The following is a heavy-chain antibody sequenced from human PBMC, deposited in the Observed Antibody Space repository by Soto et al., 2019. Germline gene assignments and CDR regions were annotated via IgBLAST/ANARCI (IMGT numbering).Heavy chain of an antibody. D-gene: IGHD2-15*01. CDR3: ALTGVVVVAASNNWFDP. J-gene: IGHJ5*01. V-gene: IGHV5-10-1*01. Sequence: PGESLKISCKGSGYSFTSYWISWVRQMPGKGLEWMGRIDPSDSYTNYSPSFQGHVTISADKSISTAYLQWSSLKASDTAMYYCALTGVVVVAASNNWFDPWDQGTLVTVSS. CDR2: IDPSDSYT. CDR1: GYSFTSYW.